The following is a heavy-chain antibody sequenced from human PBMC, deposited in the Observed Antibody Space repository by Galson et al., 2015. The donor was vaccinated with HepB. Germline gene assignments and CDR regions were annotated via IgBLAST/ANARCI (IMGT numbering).Heavy chain of an antibody. CDR3: ARILASCSSTSCYRASYYYYYMDV. CDR1: GDSVSSNSAA. D-gene: IGHD2-2*02. Sequence: CAISGDSVSSNSAAWNWIRQSPSRGLEWLGRTYYRSKWYNDYAVSVKSRITINTDTSKNQFSLQLNSVTPEDTAVYYCARILASCSSTSCYRASYYYYYMDVWGKGTTVTVSS. V-gene: IGHV6-1*01. CDR2: TYYRSKWYN. J-gene: IGHJ6*03.